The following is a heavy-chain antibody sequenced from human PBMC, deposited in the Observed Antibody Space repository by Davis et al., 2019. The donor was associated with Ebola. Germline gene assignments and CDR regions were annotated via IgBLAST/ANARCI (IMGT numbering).Heavy chain of an antibody. CDR3: ARDDSPDPY. CDR1: GFTFGYYS. J-gene: IGHJ4*02. CDR2: VRSNAYGMTT. V-gene: IGHV3-49*02. Sequence: GESPKISCSASGFTFGYYSMSWVRQAPGKGLEWLGFVRSNAYGMTTEYAASVEGRFTISRDDSKSIAYLQMSSLKIEDTALYYCARDDSPDPYWGQGTLVTVSS. D-gene: IGHD3-22*01.